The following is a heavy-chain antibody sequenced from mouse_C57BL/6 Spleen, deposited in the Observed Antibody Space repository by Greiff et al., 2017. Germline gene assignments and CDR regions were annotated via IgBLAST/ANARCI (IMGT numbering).Heavy chain of an antibody. D-gene: IGHD1-1*01. CDR1: GFNIKDYY. V-gene: IGHV14-2*01. CDR2: IDPEDGET. J-gene: IGHJ2*01. CDR3: ARETTVVPSFDY. Sequence: EVQLQPSGAELVKPGASVKLSCTASGFNIKDYYMHWVKQRTEQGLAWIGRIDPEDGETKYSPKFQGKATITAYTSSNTAYLQLSSLTSEDTAVYYCARETTVVPSFDYWGQGTTLTVSS.